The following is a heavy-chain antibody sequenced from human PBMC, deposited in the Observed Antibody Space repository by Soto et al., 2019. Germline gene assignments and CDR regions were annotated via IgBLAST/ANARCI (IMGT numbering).Heavy chain of an antibody. D-gene: IGHD3-10*01. CDR3: ARENYYGSGTYFRLDV. V-gene: IGHV4-59*01. J-gene: IGHJ6*02. Sequence: QVQLQESGPGLVKPSETLSLTCTVSGDSISTYYWSWIRQPPGKGLEWIGYLYDSGSTHYNPSLKSRVTISADTSKNQFSLKLTSVTAADTAVYYCARENYYGSGTYFRLDVWGQGPRVTVSS. CDR2: LYDSGST. CDR1: GDSISTYY.